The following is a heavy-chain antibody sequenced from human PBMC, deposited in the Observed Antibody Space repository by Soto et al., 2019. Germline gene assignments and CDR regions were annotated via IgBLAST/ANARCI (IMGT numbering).Heavy chain of an antibody. CDR3: ARGFTSGYCSGGSCSSEYFQH. CDR2: INHSGST. Sequence: SETLSLTCAVYGGSFSGYYWSWIRQPPGKGLEWIGEINHSGSTNYNPSLKSRVTISVDTSKNQFSLKLSSVTAADTAVYYCARGFTSGYCSGGSCSSEYFQHWGQGTLVTVSS. J-gene: IGHJ1*01. CDR1: GGSFSGYY. V-gene: IGHV4-34*01. D-gene: IGHD2-15*01.